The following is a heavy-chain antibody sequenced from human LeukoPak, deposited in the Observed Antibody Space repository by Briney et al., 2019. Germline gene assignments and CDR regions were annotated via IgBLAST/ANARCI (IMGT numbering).Heavy chain of an antibody. Sequence: GGSLRLSCAASGFTFSSYWMSWVRQAPGKGLEWVANIKQDGSEKYYVDSVKGLFTISRDNAKNSLYLQMNSLRAEDTAVYYCARDRAYYDFWSGYGDAFDIWGQGTMVTVSS. V-gene: IGHV3-7*01. CDR1: GFTFSSYW. J-gene: IGHJ3*02. D-gene: IGHD3-3*01. CDR3: ARDRAYYDFWSGYGDAFDI. CDR2: IKQDGSEK.